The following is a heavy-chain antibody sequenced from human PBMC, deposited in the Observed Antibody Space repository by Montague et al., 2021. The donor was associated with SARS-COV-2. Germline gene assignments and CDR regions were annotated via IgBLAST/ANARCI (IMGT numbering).Heavy chain of an antibody. V-gene: IGHV4-59*08. D-gene: IGHD2-21*01. CDR1: GDSVASFS. J-gene: IGHJ3*02. CDR2: ISDSGTT. CDR3: ARHQDLFSTEGVIGFDI. Sequence: SETLSLTCLVSGDSVASFSWSWTRQSPGKGLEWIGPISDSGTTHINPALKSRAAISTDRSKNEISLRMTSVTAADTAVYSCARHQDLFSTEGVIGFDIWGPGTMVIVSS.